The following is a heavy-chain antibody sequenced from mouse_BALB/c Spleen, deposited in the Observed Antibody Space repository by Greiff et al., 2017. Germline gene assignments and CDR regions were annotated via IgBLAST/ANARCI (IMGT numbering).Heavy chain of an antibody. J-gene: IGHJ4*01. D-gene: IGHD3-3*01. CDR3: TRSPRWDNAMDY. Sequence: VKLMESGAELVRPGASVTLSCKASGYTFTDYEMHWVKQTPVHGLEWIGAIDPETGGTAYNQKFKGKATLTADKSSSTAYMELRSLTSEDSAVYYCTRSPRWDNAMDYWGQGTSVTVSS. CDR2: IDPETGGT. V-gene: IGHV1-15*01. CDR1: GYTFTDYE.